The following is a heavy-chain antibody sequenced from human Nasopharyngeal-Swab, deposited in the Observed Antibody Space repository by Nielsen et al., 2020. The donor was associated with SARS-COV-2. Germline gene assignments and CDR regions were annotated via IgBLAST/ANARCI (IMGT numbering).Heavy chain of an antibody. CDR2: IYPADSDT. CDR1: WFFYTNYW. CDR3: ARDFDLSSGYDV. J-gene: IGHJ4*02. V-gene: IGHV5-51*01. Sequence: GEALKISCEGSWFFYTNYWIAWVRQVPGKGLEWLGIIYPADSDTRYNPSFPGQVTISADKSIRTAYLQWKSLKASDSAMYYCARDFDLSSGYDVWGQGTLVTVSS. D-gene: IGHD3-3*01.